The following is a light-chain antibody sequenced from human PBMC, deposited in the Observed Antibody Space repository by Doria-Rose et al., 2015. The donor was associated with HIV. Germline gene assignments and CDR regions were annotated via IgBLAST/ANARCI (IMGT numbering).Light chain of an antibody. J-gene: IGKJ5*01. CDR1: QRVKSSY. CDR2: DAS. Sequence: TQSPGTLSLSPGERAILSCRASQRVKSSYLAWYQHKPGQAPRLLIYDASTRATGIPDRFSGSGSGADFTLTISRLEPEDVAVYYCQQYGASRGTFGQGTRLEIK. CDR3: QQYGASRGT. V-gene: IGKV3-20*01.